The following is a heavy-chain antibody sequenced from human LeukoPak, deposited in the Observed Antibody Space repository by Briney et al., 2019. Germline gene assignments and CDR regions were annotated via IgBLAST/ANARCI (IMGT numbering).Heavy chain of an antibody. CDR2: IYYSGST. CDR3: ARGRMYYYGSGSYYGFDY. V-gene: IGHV4-39*07. D-gene: IGHD3-10*01. CDR1: GGSISSSSYY. J-gene: IGHJ4*02. Sequence: SETLSLTCTVSGGSISSSSYYWGWIRQPPGKGLEWIGSIYYSGSTYYNPSLKSRVTISVDTSKNQFSLKLSSVTAADTAVYYCARGRMYYYGSGSYYGFDYWGQGTLVTVSS.